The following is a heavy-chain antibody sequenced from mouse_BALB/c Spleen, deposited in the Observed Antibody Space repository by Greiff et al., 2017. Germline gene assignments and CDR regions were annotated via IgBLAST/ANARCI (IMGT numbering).Heavy chain of an antibody. V-gene: IGHV14-3*02. D-gene: IGHD3-2*01. CDR3: ARNRQLGLPWFAY. CDR1: GFNIKDTY. Sequence: VQLQQSGAELVKPGASVKLSCTASGFNIKDTYMHWVKQRPEQGLEWIGRIDPANGNTKYDPKFQGKATITADTSSNTAYLQLSSLTSEDTAVDYCARNRQLGLPWFAYWGQGTLVTVSA. CDR2: IDPANGNT. J-gene: IGHJ3*01.